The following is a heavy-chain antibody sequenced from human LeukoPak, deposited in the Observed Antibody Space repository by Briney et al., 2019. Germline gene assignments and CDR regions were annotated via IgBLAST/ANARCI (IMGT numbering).Heavy chain of an antibody. J-gene: IGHJ4*02. Sequence: GGSLRLSCAASGFTFSSYGMPWVRQAPGKGLEWVAVISYDGSNKYYADSVKGRFTISRDNSKNTLYPQMNSLRAEDTAVYYCANDITGADPQEYYFDYWGQGTLVTVSS. CDR3: ANDITGADPQEYYFDY. CDR1: GFTFSSYG. V-gene: IGHV3-30*18. CDR2: ISYDGSNK. D-gene: IGHD3-10*01.